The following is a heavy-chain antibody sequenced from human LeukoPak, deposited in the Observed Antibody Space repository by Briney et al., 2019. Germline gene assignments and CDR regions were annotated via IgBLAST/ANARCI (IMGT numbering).Heavy chain of an antibody. CDR3: ARDTENYYDSSGYYPPSGAFDI. CDR2: INPSGGST. Sequence: ASVKVSCKASGYTFTGYYMHWVRQAPGQGLEWMGWINPSGGSTSYAQKFQGRVTLTRDMSTSTVYMELSSLRSEDTAVYYCARDTENYYDSSGYYPPSGAFDIWGQGTMVTVSS. V-gene: IGHV1-46*01. J-gene: IGHJ3*02. D-gene: IGHD3-22*01. CDR1: GYTFTGYY.